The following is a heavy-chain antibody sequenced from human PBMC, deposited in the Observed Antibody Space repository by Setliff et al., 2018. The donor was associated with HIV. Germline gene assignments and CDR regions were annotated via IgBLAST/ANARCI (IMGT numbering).Heavy chain of an antibody. CDR1: GYSFTAYQ. V-gene: IGHV1-8*01. Sequence: ASVKVSCKTFGYSFTAYQINWVRQATGQALEWMAWMNPSTGEVGYAQKFQGRLAMTRDSSANIAYVELRGLRSEDTAIYYCARPSHVYGDNGPLGYWGQGTLVTVSS. CDR3: ARPSHVYGDNGPLGY. D-gene: IGHD2-21*01. CDR2: MNPSTGEV. J-gene: IGHJ4*02.